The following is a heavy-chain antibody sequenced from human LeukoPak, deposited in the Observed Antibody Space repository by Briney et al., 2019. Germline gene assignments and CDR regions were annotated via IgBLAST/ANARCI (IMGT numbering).Heavy chain of an antibody. J-gene: IGHJ4*02. D-gene: IGHD3-3*01. V-gene: IGHV1-46*01. Sequence: GASVKVSCKASGYTFTSYYIHWARQAPGQGLEWMGIINPSGGSTSYAQKFQGRVTMTRDTSTSTVYMELSSLRSEDTAVYYCARGMHYDFWSGYYFDYWGQGTLVTVSS. CDR1: GYTFTSYY. CDR3: ARGMHYDFWSGYYFDY. CDR2: INPSGGST.